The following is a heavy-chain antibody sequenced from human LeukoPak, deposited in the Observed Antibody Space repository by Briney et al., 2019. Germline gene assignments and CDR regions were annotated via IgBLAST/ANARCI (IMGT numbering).Heavy chain of an antibody. CDR3: ARDRRIVVVSSYYFDY. CDR2: ISYDGSNK. J-gene: IGHJ4*02. CDR1: GFTFSSYA. D-gene: IGHD3-22*01. Sequence: PGGSLRLSCAASGFTFSSYAMHWVRQAPGKGLEWVAVISYDGSNKYYADSVKGRFTISRDNSKNTLYLQMNSLRAEDTAVYYCARDRRIVVVSSYYFDYWGQGTLVTVSS. V-gene: IGHV3-30-3*01.